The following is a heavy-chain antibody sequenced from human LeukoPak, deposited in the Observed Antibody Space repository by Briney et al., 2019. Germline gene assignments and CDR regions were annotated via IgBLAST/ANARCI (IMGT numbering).Heavy chain of an antibody. J-gene: IGHJ4*02. V-gene: IGHV1-2*02. CDR3: ARETGGNPEGYYFDY. CDR1: GYTLTGYY. D-gene: IGHD4-23*01. Sequence: GASVKVSCKASGYTLTGYYMHWVRQAPGQGLEWMGWINPNSGGTNYAQKFQGRVTMTRDTSVSTAYMELSRLRSDDTAVYYCARETGGNPEGYYFDYWGQGTLVTVSS. CDR2: INPNSGGT.